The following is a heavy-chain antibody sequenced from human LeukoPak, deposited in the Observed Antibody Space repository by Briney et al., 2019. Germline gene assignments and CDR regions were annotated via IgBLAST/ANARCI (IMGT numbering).Heavy chain of an antibody. CDR1: GGSFSGYY. V-gene: IGHV4-34*01. CDR2: INHSGST. J-gene: IGHJ3*02. CDR3: AREGVAAHDAFDI. Sequence: PSETLSLTCAVYGGSFSGYYWSWIRQPPGKGLEWIGEINHSGSTNYNPSLKSRVTISVDTSKNQFSLTLSSVTAADTAVYYCAREGVAAHDAFDIWGQGTMVTVSS. D-gene: IGHD2-15*01.